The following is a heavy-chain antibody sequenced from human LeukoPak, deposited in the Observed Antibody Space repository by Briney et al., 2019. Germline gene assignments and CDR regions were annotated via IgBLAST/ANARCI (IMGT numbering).Heavy chain of an antibody. CDR1: GYTFTSYG. J-gene: IGHJ4*02. Sequence: GASVKVSCKASGYTFTSYGISWVRQAPGQGLEWMGWISAYNGNTNYAQKLQGRVTMTTDTSTSIAYMELRSLRSDDTAVYYCAASTSRSSLLVTGYYFFDYWGQGTLVTVSS. V-gene: IGHV1-18*01. CDR2: ISAYNGNT. D-gene: IGHD3-9*01. CDR3: AASTSRSSLLVTGYYFFDY.